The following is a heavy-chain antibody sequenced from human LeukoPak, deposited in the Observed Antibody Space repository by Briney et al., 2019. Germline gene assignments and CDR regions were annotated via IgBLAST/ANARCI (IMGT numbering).Heavy chain of an antibody. CDR3: ARREVVVVVALSDYFDY. CDR2: INHSGST. D-gene: IGHD2-15*01. J-gene: IGHJ4*02. CDR1: GGSFSGYY. Sequence: SETLSLTCAVYGGSFSGYYWSWIRQPPGKGLEWIGEINHSGSTNYNPSLKSRVTISVDTSKNQFSLKLSSVTAADTAVYYCARREVVVVVALSDYFDYWGQGTLVTVSS. V-gene: IGHV4-34*01.